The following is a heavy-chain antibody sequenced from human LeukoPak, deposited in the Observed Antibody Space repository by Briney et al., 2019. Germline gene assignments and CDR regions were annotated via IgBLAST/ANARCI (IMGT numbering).Heavy chain of an antibody. Sequence: ASVKVSCKASGYTFTSYDINWVRQATGQGLEWMGWMNPNSGNTGYAQKFQGRVTITRNTSISTAYMEPSSLRSEDTAVYYCARGRKGGSYRGYWFDPWGQGTLVTASS. D-gene: IGHD1-26*01. V-gene: IGHV1-8*03. CDR3: ARGRKGGSYRGYWFDP. CDR2: MNPNSGNT. J-gene: IGHJ5*02. CDR1: GYTFTSYD.